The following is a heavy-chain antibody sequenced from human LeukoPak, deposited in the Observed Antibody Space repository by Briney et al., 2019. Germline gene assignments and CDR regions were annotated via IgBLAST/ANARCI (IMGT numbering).Heavy chain of an antibody. CDR1: GFTFSSYS. CDR3: ARDHYYRYYFDY. CDR2: ISSSGSTI. V-gene: IGHV3-48*04. J-gene: IGHJ4*02. Sequence: GGSLRLSCAASGFTFSSYSMNWIRQAPGKGLEWVSYISSSGSTIYYADSVKGRFTISRDNAKNSLYLQMNSLRAEDTAVYYCARDHYYRYYFDYWGQGTLVTVSS. D-gene: IGHD3-10*01.